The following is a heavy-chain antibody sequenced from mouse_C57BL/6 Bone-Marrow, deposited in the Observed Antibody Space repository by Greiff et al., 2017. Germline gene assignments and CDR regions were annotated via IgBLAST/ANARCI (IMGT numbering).Heavy chain of an antibody. CDR2: IDPSDSYT. J-gene: IGHJ3*01. Sequence: VQLQQPGAELVMPGASVKLSCKASGYTFTSYWMHWVKQRPGQGLEWIGEIDPSDSYTNYNQKFKGKSTLTVDKSSSTAYMQLSSLTSEDSAVYYCARSFYDYGSSPWFAYWGQGTLVTVSA. D-gene: IGHD1-1*01. V-gene: IGHV1-69*01. CDR1: GYTFTSYW. CDR3: ARSFYDYGSSPWFAY.